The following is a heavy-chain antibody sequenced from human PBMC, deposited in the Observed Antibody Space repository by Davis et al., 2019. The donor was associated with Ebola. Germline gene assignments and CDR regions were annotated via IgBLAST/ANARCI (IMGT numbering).Heavy chain of an antibody. CDR3: ARDLARGGYSPFDC. CDR1: GFTFDDYA. Sequence: SLKISCAASGFTFDDYAMHWVRQAPGKGLEWVSGISWNSNNIGYADSVKGRFTISRDNAKNTLYLQMNSLRAEDTAVYYCARDLARGGYSPFDCWGQGSLVTVSS. CDR2: ISWNSNNI. V-gene: IGHV3-9*01. J-gene: IGHJ4*02. D-gene: IGHD5-24*01.